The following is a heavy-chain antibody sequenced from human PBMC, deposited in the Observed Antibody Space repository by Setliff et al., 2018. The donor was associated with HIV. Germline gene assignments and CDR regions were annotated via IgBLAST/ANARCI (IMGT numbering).Heavy chain of an antibody. CDR2: INPKSGVA. Sequence: ASVKVSCKASGYTFTDFYIHWVRQAPGQGLEWLGRINPKSGVADYLKKFQGRVTMTTDTSTSTAYMELRSLRSDDTAVYYCARSVAENYYYYYMDVWGKGTTVTVSS. CDR3: ARSVAENYYYYYMDV. V-gene: IGHV1-2*06. J-gene: IGHJ6*03. CDR1: GYTFTDFY.